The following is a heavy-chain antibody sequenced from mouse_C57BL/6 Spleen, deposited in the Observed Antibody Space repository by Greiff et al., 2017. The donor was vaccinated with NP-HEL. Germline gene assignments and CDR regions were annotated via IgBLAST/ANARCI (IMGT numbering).Heavy chain of an antibody. J-gene: IGHJ2*01. V-gene: IGHV1-26*01. D-gene: IGHD2-2*01. Sequence: VQLQQSGPELVKPGASVKISCKASGYTFTDYYMNWVKQSHGKSLEWIGDINPNNGGTSYNQKFKGKATLTVDKSSSTAYMELRSLTSEDSAVYYCARGGTTMVTTFYFDYWGQGTTLTVSS. CDR2: INPNNGGT. CDR1: GYTFTDYY. CDR3: ARGGTTMVTTFYFDY.